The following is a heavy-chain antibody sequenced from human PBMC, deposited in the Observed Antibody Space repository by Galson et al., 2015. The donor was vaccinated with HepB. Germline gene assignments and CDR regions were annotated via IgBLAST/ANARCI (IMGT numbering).Heavy chain of an antibody. V-gene: IGHV1-69*13. D-gene: IGHD5-12*01. CDR1: GGTFSSYA. CDR2: IIPIFGTA. Sequence: SVKVSCKASGGTFSSYAISWVRQAPGQGLEWMGGIIPIFGTANYAQKFQGRVTITADESTSTAYMELSSLRSEDTAVYYCARDDGDIVATKTWGQGTLVTVSS. CDR3: ARDDGDIVATKT. J-gene: IGHJ5*02.